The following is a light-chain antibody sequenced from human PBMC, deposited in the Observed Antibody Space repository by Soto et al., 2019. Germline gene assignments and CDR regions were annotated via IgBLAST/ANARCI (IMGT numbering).Light chain of an antibody. CDR3: QQYSTYTPRT. V-gene: IGKV1-5*03. CDR2: KAS. CDR1: QSISIW. J-gene: IGKJ1*01. Sequence: DIRITQSLSTLSAHVEDRVTITCRASQSISIWLAWYQQKPGKAPKILIYKASSLESGVPSRFSGSGSGTEFTLTISSLQPDDFATYYCQQYSTYTPRTFGQGAKVDI.